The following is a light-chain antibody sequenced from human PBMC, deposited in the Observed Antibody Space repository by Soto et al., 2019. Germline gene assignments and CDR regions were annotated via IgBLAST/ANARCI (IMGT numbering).Light chain of an antibody. CDR2: AAS. J-gene: IGKJ2*01. V-gene: IGKV1-27*01. Sequence: DIQMTQSPSSLSASVGDRVTITCRASQGISSYLAWYQQKPGKVPKLLIYAASTLQSGVPSRFSGSGSGTDFTLTISSLQPEDVATYYCQKYNSAPFYTFGQGTKLEIK. CDR3: QKYNSAPFYT. CDR1: QGISSY.